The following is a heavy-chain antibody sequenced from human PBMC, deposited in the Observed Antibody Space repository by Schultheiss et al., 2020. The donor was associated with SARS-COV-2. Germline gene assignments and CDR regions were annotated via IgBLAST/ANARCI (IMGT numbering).Heavy chain of an antibody. CDR2: IYYSGST. D-gene: IGHD3-3*01. J-gene: IGHJ4*02. Sequence: SETLSLTCAVSGYSISSGYYWGWIRQPPGKGLEWIGSIYYSGSTYYNPSLKSRVTISVDTSKNQFSLKLSSVTAADTAVYYCARTIRITIFGVVQYFDYWGQGTLVTVSS. V-gene: IGHV4-38-2*01. CDR3: ARTIRITIFGVVQYFDY. CDR1: GYSISSGYY.